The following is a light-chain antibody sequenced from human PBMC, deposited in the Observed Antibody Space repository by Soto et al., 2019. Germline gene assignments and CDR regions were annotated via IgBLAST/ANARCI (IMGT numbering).Light chain of an antibody. CDR2: AAT. J-gene: IGLJ3*02. V-gene: IGLV2-23*01. CDR3: FSSTGSRTWV. CDR1: SSDFRSYTL. Sequence: QSALTQPASVSGSPGQSITISCSGASSDFRSYTLVPWFQHHPGKAPKLMIYAATKRPSGVSSRFSGSKSGNTASLTISGLQAEDEADYYCFSSTGSRTWVFGGGTQLTVL.